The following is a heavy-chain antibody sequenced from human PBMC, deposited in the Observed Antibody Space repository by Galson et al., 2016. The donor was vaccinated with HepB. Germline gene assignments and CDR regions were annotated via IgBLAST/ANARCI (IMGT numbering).Heavy chain of an antibody. CDR1: GFTFSSYW. V-gene: IGHV3-74*01. D-gene: IGHD5-24*01. CDR3: ARDGDAYNFDY. CDR2: IKSDESWK. J-gene: IGHJ4*02. Sequence: SLRLSCAASGFTFSSYWMHWVRQAPGKGLVWVSRIKSDESWKNYADSVKGRFTISRDNAKNTLYPQMNSLRAEDTAVYYCARDGDAYNFDYWGQGTLVTVPS.